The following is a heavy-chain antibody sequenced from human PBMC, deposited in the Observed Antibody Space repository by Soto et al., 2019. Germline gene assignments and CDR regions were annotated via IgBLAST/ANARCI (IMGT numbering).Heavy chain of an antibody. Sequence: ASVKVSCTASGYTFTSYYMHWVRQAPGQGLEWMGIINPSGGSTSYAQKFQGRVTMTRDTSTSTVYMELSSLRSEDTAVYYCASLPPDSSGSQGGAFDIWGQGTMVTVS. D-gene: IGHD3-22*01. CDR2: INPSGGST. CDR1: GYTFTSYY. CDR3: ASLPPDSSGSQGGAFDI. V-gene: IGHV1-46*03. J-gene: IGHJ3*02.